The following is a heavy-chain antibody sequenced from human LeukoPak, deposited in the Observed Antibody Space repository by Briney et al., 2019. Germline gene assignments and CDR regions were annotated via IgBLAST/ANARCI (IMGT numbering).Heavy chain of an antibody. CDR1: GGSFSGYY. CDR3: ARLPSLLYSGSCPRFDY. V-gene: IGHV4-34*01. J-gene: IGHJ4*02. CDR2: INHSGST. D-gene: IGHD1-26*01. Sequence: PSETLSLTCAVYGGSFSGYYWSWIRQPPGKGLEWIGEINHSGSTNYNPSLKSRVTISVDTSKNQFSLKLSSVTAADTAVYYCARLPSLLYSGSCPRFDYWGQGTLVTVSS.